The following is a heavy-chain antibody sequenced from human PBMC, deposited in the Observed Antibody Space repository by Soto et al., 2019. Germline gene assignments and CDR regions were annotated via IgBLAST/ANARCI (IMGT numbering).Heavy chain of an antibody. CDR2: IIPVFGTP. J-gene: IGHJ4*02. V-gene: IGHV1-69*01. Sequence: QEQLVQSGAEVKKPGSSVTVSCKDSGGLFSSYAISWVRQAPGQGLEWMGGIIPVFGTPYYAQKFQGRVTITADESTNTAYMELSSLTSEVTAMYYCARGDSPYVWFNEFWGQGSLVTVSS. CDR3: ARGDSPYVWFNEF. D-gene: IGHD3-16*01. CDR1: GGLFSSYA.